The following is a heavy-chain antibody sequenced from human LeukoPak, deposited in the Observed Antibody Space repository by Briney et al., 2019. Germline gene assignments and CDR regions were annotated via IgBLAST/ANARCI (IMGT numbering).Heavy chain of an antibody. V-gene: IGHV5-51*01. CDR2: IYPGSSET. D-gene: IGHD2-15*01. CDR3: ARHRDIVSAFDI. J-gene: IGHJ3*02. CDR1: GYIFFTHW. Sequence: GESLKISCKGSGYIFFTHWIGWVRQMPGKGLEWMGIIYPGSSETTYSPSFQGQVTISADKSISTAYLQWSSLKASDTAMYYCARHRDIVSAFDIWGQGTMVTVSS.